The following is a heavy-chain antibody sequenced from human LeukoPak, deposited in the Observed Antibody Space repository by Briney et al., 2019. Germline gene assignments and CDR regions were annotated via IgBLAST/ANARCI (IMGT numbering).Heavy chain of an antibody. CDR1: GYTFTGYY. V-gene: IGHV1-2*02. CDR2: INPNSGGT. J-gene: IGHJ5*02. Sequence: ASVKVSCKASGYTFTGYYMHWVRQAPGQGLELMGWINPNSGGTNYAQKFQGRVTMTRDTSISTAYMELKRLRPVYTAVYYCSNYDFLSGYYVTWGQGTLVTVSS. CDR3: SNYDFLSGYYVT. D-gene: IGHD3-3*01.